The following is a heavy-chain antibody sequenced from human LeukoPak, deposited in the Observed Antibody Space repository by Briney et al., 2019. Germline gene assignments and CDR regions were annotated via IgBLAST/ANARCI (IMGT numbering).Heavy chain of an antibody. J-gene: IGHJ4*02. D-gene: IGHD2-2*01. CDR2: IYYSGST. CDR1: GGSISSSSYY. V-gene: IGHV4-39*01. Sequence: SETLSLTCTVSGGSISSSSYYWGWIRQPPGKGLEWIGSIYYSGSTYYNPPLKSRVTISVDTSKNQFSLKLSSVTAADTAVYYCARRYRSREFGGDYWGQGTLVTVSS. CDR3: ARRYRSREFGGDY.